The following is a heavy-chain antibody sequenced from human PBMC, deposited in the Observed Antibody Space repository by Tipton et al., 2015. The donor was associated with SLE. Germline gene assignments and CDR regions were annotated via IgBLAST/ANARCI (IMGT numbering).Heavy chain of an antibody. V-gene: IGHV3-49*04. Sequence: RSLRLSCTASGFTFGDYAMSWVRQAPGKGLEWVGVIRAIGYGGTAQYAASVKGRFTISRDESKSIVYLQMNSLQTEDTAIYYCTRDSAWNEKTDYWGQGTLVTVSS. CDR2: IRAIGYGGTA. D-gene: IGHD1-1*01. CDR3: TRDSAWNEKTDY. CDR1: GFTFGDYA. J-gene: IGHJ4*02.